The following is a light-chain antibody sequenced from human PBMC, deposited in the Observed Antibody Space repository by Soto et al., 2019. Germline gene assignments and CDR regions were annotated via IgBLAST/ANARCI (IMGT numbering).Light chain of an antibody. CDR1: SNDIGTYNY. CDR3: TSFTTSTTVV. CDR2: EVS. V-gene: IGLV2-14*01. Sequence: QSALTQPASVSGSPGQSITVSCTGTSNDIGTYNYVSWYQHHPGKAPKLLIYEVSNRPSGVSNRFSGSKSGNTASLTISGLEAEDEADYHCTSFTTSTTVVFGGGTKLTVL. J-gene: IGLJ2*01.